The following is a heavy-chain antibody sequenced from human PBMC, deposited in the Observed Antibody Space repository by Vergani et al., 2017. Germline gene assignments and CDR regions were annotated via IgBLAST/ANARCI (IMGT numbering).Heavy chain of an antibody. J-gene: IGHJ5*02. CDR3: ARARKFRFGVVWETWFDP. V-gene: IGHV3-74*01. Sequence: EVELVESGGGLVQPGGSLRLSCAASGFTFNEYWMHWARQVPGKGLVWVSGMNGDGDTISYADSVKGRFTISRDNAKNTLFLQMNSLRAEDTAVYYCARARKFRFGVVWETWFDPWGQGTLVTVSS. CDR2: MNGDGDTI. D-gene: IGHD3-3*01. CDR1: GFTFNEYW.